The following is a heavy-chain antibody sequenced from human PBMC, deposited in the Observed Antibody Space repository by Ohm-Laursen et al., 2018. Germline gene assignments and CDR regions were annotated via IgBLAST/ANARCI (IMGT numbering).Heavy chain of an antibody. D-gene: IGHD4-17*01. Sequence: PSETLSLTCTVFGGSICSFYWTWLPQPPGKGLEWVGYIYYSGSTNYNPSVKSRVTISVDTSKNQFSLKLSSVTAADTAVYYCARQDSGDYYFDYWGQGTLVTVSS. J-gene: IGHJ4*02. V-gene: IGHV4-59*01. CDR1: GGSICSFY. CDR3: ARQDSGDYYFDY. CDR2: IYYSGST.